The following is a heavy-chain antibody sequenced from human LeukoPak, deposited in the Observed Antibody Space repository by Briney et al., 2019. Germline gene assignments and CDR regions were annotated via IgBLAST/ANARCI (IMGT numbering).Heavy chain of an antibody. J-gene: IGHJ4*02. CDR2: IIPMINTP. V-gene: IGHV1-69*01. D-gene: IGHD4-17*01. CDR1: GGTFRSYA. Sequence: GASVKVSCKASGGTFRSYAITWVRQAPGKGLEWMGGIIPMINTPKYAQKFQGRVSITADESTSTGYMEVSSLRSEDTAVYYCAIFQGTYGDNENDYWGQRTLWTVYS. CDR3: AIFQGTYGDNENDY.